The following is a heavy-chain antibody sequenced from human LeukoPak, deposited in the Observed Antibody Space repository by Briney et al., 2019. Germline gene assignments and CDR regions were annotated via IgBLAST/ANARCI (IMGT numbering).Heavy chain of an antibody. J-gene: IGHJ4*02. CDR1: GGSISSSSYY. CDR3: ARSRYSSSWRFDY. Sequence: PSETLSLTCTVSGGSISSSSYYWGWIRQPPGKGLEWIGSIYYSGSTYYNPSLKSRVTISVDTSKNQFSLKLSSVTAADTAVYYCARSRYSSSWRFDYWGQGTLVTVSS. CDR2: IYYSGST. D-gene: IGHD6-13*01. V-gene: IGHV4-39*01.